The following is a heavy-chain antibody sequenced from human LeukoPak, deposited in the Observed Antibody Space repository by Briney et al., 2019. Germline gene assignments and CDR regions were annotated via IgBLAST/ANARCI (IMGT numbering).Heavy chain of an antibody. V-gene: IGHV3-23*01. Sequence: ETLSLTCTVSGGSISSYYWSWIRQPPGKGLEWVSAIAGGGGSTYYADSVKGRFTISRDNSKNTLYLQVNSLRAEDTAVYYCAKGPDKGALDYWGQGTLVTVSS. CDR1: GGSISSYY. J-gene: IGHJ4*02. CDR3: AKGPDKGALDY. CDR2: IAGGGGST.